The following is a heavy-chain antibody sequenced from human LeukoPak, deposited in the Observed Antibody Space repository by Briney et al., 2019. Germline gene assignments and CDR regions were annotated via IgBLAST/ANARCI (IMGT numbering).Heavy chain of an antibody. J-gene: IGHJ5*02. CDR2: INAGNGNT. D-gene: IGHD3-9*01. CDR3: ARDRSYYDILTGYSKNWFDP. Sequence: ASVKVSCKASGYTFTSYAMHWVRQAPGQRLEWMGWINAGNGNTKYSQKFQGRVTITRDTSASTAYMELSSLRSEDTAVYYCARDRSYYDILTGYSKNWFDPWGQGTLVTVPS. CDR1: GYTFTSYA. V-gene: IGHV1-3*01.